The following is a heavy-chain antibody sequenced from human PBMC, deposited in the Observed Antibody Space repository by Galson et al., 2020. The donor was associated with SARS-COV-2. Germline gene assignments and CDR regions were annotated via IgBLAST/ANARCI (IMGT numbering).Heavy chain of an antibody. D-gene: IGHD6-19*01. V-gene: IGHV3-33*01. CDR3: ARDGQTSSGWAFDY. CDR1: GFTFSSHA. J-gene: IGHJ4*02. Sequence: GGSLRLSCAASGFTFSSHAMHWXRQAPGKGLEWXAQXXXXXSDKYYGDSVKGRFTISRDSSKNTVYLQMNNLRADDTAVYYCARDGQTSSGWAFDYWGQGTLVTVSS. CDR2: XXXXXSDK.